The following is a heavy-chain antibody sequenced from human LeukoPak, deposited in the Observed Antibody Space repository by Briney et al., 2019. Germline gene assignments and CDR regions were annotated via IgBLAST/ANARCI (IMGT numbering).Heavy chain of an antibody. CDR3: ARHSPGSLSGNYVLDY. V-gene: IGHV4-59*01. CDR2: TYYSGST. D-gene: IGHD1-26*01. Sequence: PSPTLSLTCTVSGASISSYYWSWIRQPPGKGLEWIGYTYYSGSTNYNPSLKSRVTISVATSKNQFSLKLSSVTAADTAVYYCARHSPGSLSGNYVLDYWGQGTLVTVSS. CDR1: GASISSYY. J-gene: IGHJ4*02.